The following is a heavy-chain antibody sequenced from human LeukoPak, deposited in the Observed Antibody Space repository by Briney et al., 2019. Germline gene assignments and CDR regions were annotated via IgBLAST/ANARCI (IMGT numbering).Heavy chain of an antibody. CDR1: GFTFSSYW. Sequence: GGSLRLSCVVSGFTFSSYWMSWVRQAPGKGLEWVANIKEDGSEKYYVDSVKGRFTISRDNAKNSLYLQMNSLRAEDTAVYYCARGRTVTTIFLSFDYGMDVWGQGTTVTVSS. J-gene: IGHJ6*02. D-gene: IGHD4-17*01. CDR2: IKEDGSEK. CDR3: ARGRTVTTIFLSFDYGMDV. V-gene: IGHV3-7*01.